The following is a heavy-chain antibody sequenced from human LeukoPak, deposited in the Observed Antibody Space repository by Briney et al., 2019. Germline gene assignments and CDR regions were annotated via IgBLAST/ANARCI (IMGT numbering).Heavy chain of an antibody. Sequence: GRSLRLSCAASGFTFSSYGMHWVRQAPGKGLEWVAVISYDGSNKYYADSVKGRFTISRDNSKNTLYLQMNSLRAEDTAVYYCAKARSGGYNWSTPGAREPWSPSPQ. D-gene: IGHD3-3*01. V-gene: IGHV3-30*18. CDR2: ISYDGSNK. CDR1: GFTFSSYG. J-gene: IGHJ5*02. CDR3: AKARSGGYNWSTP.